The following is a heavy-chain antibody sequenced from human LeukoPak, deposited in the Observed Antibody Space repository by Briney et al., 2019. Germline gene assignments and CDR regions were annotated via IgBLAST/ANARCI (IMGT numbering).Heavy chain of an antibody. Sequence: GGSLRLSCAASGFTVSDSYMSWIRQAPGKGLEWVSYISTGSIYKKYADSVQGRFTISRDNAKNSLYLQMNSLRVDDTAVYYCARVSPDSSSWYGTYYFDYWGHGTLVTVSS. CDR1: GFTVSDSY. CDR2: ISTGSIYK. V-gene: IGHV3-11*06. D-gene: IGHD6-13*01. CDR3: ARVSPDSSSWYGTYYFDY. J-gene: IGHJ4*01.